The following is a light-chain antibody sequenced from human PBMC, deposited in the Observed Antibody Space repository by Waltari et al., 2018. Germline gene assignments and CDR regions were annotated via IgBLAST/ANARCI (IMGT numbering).Light chain of an antibody. CDR3: QQHYSSPLT. V-gene: IGKV4-1*01. CDR1: QSVFHSSDSKNY. Sequence: DIVMTQSPDSLAVSLGERATINCKSSQSVFHSSDSKNYLTWYQQKPGQPPKLLIYWASTRQSRFPDRFSGSGSGTDFTLTISSLQAEDVALYYCQQHYSSPLTFGGGTKVEIQ. J-gene: IGKJ4*01. CDR2: WAS.